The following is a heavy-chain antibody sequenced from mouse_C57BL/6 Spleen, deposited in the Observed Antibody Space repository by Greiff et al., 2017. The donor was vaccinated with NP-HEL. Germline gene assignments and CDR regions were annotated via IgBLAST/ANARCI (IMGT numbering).Heavy chain of an antibody. J-gene: IGHJ4*01. CDR3: ARDDDERAMDY. CDR2: ISYDGSN. D-gene: IGHD2-3*01. V-gene: IGHV3-6*01. Sequence: VQLKESGPGLVKPSQSLSLTCSVTGYSITSGYYWNWIRQFPGNKLEWMGYISYDGSNNYNPSLKNRISITRDTSKDQFFLKFNSVTTEDTATYYCARDDDERAMDYWGQGTSVTVSS. CDR1: GYSITSGYY.